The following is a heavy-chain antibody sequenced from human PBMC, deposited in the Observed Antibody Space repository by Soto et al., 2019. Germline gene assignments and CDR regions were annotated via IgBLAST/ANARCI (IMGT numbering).Heavy chain of an antibody. D-gene: IGHD2-21*01. CDR1: GFAFNTYG. CDR3: AKKLPGSVMSCPDY. CDR2: TSSDETIK. Sequence: GGSLRLSCAASGFAFNTYGMHWVRQAPGKGLEWVAATSSDETIKTYSDSARGRFIVSRDNSRNRLYLQMHSLRADDTARYYCAKKLPGSVMSCPDYWGRGTQVTVSS. J-gene: IGHJ4*02. V-gene: IGHV3-30*18.